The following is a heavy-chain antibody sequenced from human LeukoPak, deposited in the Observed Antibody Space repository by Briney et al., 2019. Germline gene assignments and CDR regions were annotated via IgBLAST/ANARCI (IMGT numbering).Heavy chain of an antibody. CDR3: AKPWGGSGSYYDYPDY. CDR1: GFTFSSYG. D-gene: IGHD3-10*01. Sequence: GGSLRLSCAASGFTFSSYGMHWVRQAPGKGLEWVAFIRYDGSNKYYADSVKGRFTISRDNSKNTLYLQMNSLRAEDTAVYYCAKPWGGSGSYYDYPDYWGQGTLVTVSS. V-gene: IGHV3-30*02. CDR2: IRYDGSNK. J-gene: IGHJ4*02.